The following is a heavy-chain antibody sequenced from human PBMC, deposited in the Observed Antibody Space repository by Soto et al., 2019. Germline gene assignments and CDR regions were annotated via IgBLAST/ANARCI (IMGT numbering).Heavy chain of an antibody. D-gene: IGHD1-20*01. CDR1: GYSFTSYW. V-gene: IGHV5-51*01. CDR2: IYPGDSDT. CDR3: ARQANWNDSMLPNWFDP. J-gene: IGHJ5*02. Sequence: PGESLKISCKGSGYSFTSYWIGWVRQMPGKGLEWMGIIYPGDSDTRYSPSFQGQVTISADKSISTAYLQWSSLKASDTAMYYCARQANWNDSMLPNWFDPWGQGTLVTVSS.